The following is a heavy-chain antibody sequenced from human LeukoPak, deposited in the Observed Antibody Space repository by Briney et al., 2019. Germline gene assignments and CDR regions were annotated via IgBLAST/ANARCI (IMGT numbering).Heavy chain of an antibody. J-gene: IGHJ4*02. CDR3: AREGIAAAGQYIIDY. V-gene: IGHV1-2*06. Sequence: ASVKVSCKASGYTFTGYYMHWVRQAPGQGLEWMGRINPNSGGTNYAQKFQGRVTMTRDTSISTAYMELSRPRSDDTAVYYCAREGIAAAGQYIIDYWGQGTLVTVSS. CDR1: GYTFTGYY. D-gene: IGHD6-13*01. CDR2: INPNSGGT.